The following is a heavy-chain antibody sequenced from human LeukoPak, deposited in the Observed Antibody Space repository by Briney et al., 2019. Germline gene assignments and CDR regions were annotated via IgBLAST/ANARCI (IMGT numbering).Heavy chain of an antibody. CDR1: GGSINNYY. V-gene: IGHV4-59*08. CDR3: ARQPTATAAFDI. Sequence: SETLSLTCTVSGGSINNYYWSWIRQPPGKGLEWIGYIYYSGGDMNYNPSLKSRLTISVDTSKNQISLMLTSMTAADTAVYYCARQPTATAAFDIWAQGTMVTVSS. CDR2: IYYSGGDM. D-gene: IGHD5-18*01. J-gene: IGHJ3*02.